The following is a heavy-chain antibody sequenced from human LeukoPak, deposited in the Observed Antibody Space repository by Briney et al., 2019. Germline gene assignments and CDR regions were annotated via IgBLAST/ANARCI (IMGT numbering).Heavy chain of an antibody. CDR2: IYYSGST. CDR1: GGSISSGGYY. CDR3: ARDLGLGYCSGGSCYRAGWFDP. D-gene: IGHD2-15*01. Sequence: PSETLSLTCTVSGGSISSGGYYWSWIRQHPGKGLEWIGYIYYSGSTYYNPSLKSRVTISVDTSKNQFSLKLSSVTAADTAVYYCARDLGLGYCSGGSCYRAGWFDPWGQGTLATVSS. V-gene: IGHV4-31*03. J-gene: IGHJ5*02.